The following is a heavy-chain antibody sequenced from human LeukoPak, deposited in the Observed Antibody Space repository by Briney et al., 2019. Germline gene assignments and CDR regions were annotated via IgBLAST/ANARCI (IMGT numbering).Heavy chain of an antibody. J-gene: IGHJ5*02. Sequence: SSETLSLTCAVYGGSFSGYYWSWIRQPPGKGLEWIGEINHSGSTNYNPSLKSRVTISVDTSKNQFSLKLSSVTAADTAVYYCARKTYCSGGRCYGENWFDPWGQGTLVTVSS. D-gene: IGHD2-15*01. CDR2: INHSGST. V-gene: IGHV4-34*01. CDR1: GGSFSGYY. CDR3: ARKTYCSGGRCYGENWFDP.